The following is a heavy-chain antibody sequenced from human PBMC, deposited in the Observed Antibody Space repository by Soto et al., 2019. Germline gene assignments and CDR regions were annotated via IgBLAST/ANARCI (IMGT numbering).Heavy chain of an antibody. D-gene: IGHD1-26*01. J-gene: IGHJ5*01. V-gene: IGHV4-59*12. CDR3: AGVVSGRSFLRWFDC. CDR1: GDSISGFF. Sequence: SETLSLTCTVSGDSISGFFWSWVRQPPRKGLEWIAYIYDIGRTDSNPSLKSRVTISLAPSRNQFSLKVRAVTAADTAVSYCAGVVSGRSFLRWFDCWGQANMVTASA. CDR2: IYDIGRT.